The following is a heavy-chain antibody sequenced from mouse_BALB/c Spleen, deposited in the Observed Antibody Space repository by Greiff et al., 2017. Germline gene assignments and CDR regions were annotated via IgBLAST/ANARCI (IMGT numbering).Heavy chain of an antibody. V-gene: IGHV5-17*02. CDR2: ISSGSSTI. Sequence: VQLKESGGGLVQPGGSRKLSCAASGFTFSSFGMHWVRQAPEKGLEWVAYISSGSSTIYYADTVKGRFTISRDNPKNTLFLQMTSLRSEDTAMYYCARSDYGSGGVAYWGQGTLVTVSA. CDR3: ARSDYGSGGVAY. CDR1: GFTFSSFG. D-gene: IGHD1-1*01. J-gene: IGHJ3*01.